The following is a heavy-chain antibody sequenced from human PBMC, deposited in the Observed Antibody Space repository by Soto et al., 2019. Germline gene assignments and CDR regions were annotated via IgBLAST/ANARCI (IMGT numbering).Heavy chain of an antibody. Sequence: QVQLVESGGGVVQPGGSLRLSCTASGFPFTTFGIHWVRQAPGKGLEWVALISYDGHNKYYSDSVKGRFTISRDNYKNTLSLQMNSLRAEDTAVYYCAKDLQAYGDYNYYYYGTDVWDQGTTVSVSS. CDR2: ISYDGHNK. V-gene: IGHV3-30*18. CDR3: AKDLQAYGDYNYYYYGTDV. J-gene: IGHJ6*02. D-gene: IGHD4-17*01. CDR1: GFPFTTFG.